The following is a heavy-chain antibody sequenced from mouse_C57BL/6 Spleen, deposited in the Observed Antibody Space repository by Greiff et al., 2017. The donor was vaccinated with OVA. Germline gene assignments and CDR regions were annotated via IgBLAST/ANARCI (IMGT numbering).Heavy chain of an antibody. CDR3: AKGPFYSPFAY. J-gene: IGHJ3*01. V-gene: IGHV5-17*01. CDR1: GFTFSDYG. CDR2: ISSGSSTI. D-gene: IGHD1-1*01. Sequence: EVKLQESGGGLVKPGGSLKLSCAASGFTFSDYGMHWVRQAPEKGLEWVAYISSGSSTIYYADTVKGRFTISRDNAKNTLFLQMTSLRSEDTAMYYCAKGPFYSPFAYWGQGTLVTVSA.